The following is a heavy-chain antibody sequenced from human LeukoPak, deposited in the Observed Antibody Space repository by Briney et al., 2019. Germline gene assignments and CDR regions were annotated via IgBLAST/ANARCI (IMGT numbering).Heavy chain of an antibody. CDR1: GFTVSSNY. CDR3: ARGGNWDLYYFDY. J-gene: IGHJ4*02. Sequence: GGSLTLSCAASGFTVSSNYLTWVRQAPGKGLEWVSVIYSGGGGITYYAHSVKGRFTISRDNSKNTLYLQMNSLRAEDTAVYYCARGGNWDLYYFDYWGQGTLVTVSS. D-gene: IGHD7-27*01. CDR2: IYSGGGGIT. V-gene: IGHV3-53*01.